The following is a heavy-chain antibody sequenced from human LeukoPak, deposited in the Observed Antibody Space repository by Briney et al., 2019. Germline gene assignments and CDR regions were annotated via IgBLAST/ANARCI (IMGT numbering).Heavy chain of an antibody. D-gene: IGHD2-15*01. CDR2: FNPNSGGT. Sequence: ASVKVSCKASGYTFTGYYMHWVRQAPGQGLEWVGWFNPNSGGTNYAQKFQGRVTMTRDTSISTAYMELSRLRSDDTAVYYCARDRYCSGGSCYDYWGQGTLVTVSS. V-gene: IGHV1-2*02. J-gene: IGHJ4*02. CDR3: ARDRYCSGGSCYDY. CDR1: GYTFTGYY.